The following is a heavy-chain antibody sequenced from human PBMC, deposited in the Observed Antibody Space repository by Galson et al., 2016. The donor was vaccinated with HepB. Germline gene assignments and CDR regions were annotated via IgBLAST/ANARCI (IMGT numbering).Heavy chain of an antibody. CDR2: IKVQADGGAT. J-gene: IGHJ5*02. Sequence: SLRLSCAASGFSFSEAWMSWVRQAPGKGLEWVGRIKVQADGGATDFAAPVKGRFSISSDDSENKMYLQMNSLKTEDTTMYYCNTHGVHGNMVLAFDPWGQGARVIV. D-gene: IGHD3-10*01. CDR3: NTHGVHGNMVLAFDP. V-gene: IGHV3-15*01. CDR1: GFSFSEAW.